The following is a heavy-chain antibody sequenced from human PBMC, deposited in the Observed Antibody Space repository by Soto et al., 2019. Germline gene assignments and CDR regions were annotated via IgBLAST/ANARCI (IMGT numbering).Heavy chain of an antibody. V-gene: IGHV4-59*01. CDR1: GGSISSYY. CDR2: IYYSGST. D-gene: IGHD2-15*01. Sequence: SETLSLTCTVSGGSISSYYWSWIRQPPGKGLEWIGYIYYSGSTNYNPSLKSRVTISVDTSKNQFSLKLSSVTAADTAVYYCARVGRLTAEGDCSGGSCYSSYAFDIWGQGTMVTVS. J-gene: IGHJ3*02. CDR3: ARVGRLTAEGDCSGGSCYSSYAFDI.